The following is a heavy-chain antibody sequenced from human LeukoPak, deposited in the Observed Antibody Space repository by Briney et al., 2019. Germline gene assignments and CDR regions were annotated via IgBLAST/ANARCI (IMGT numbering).Heavy chain of an antibody. CDR1: GASLARDMYH. Sequence: SETLSLTCTVSGASLARDMYHWGWVRQSPGKGLEWLGTIYYDGSTFYSPSFKSRVTISIDASKKQLSLNLASVTAADTAVYYCARRGDAWQILYSFDVWGQGIAVIVSS. CDR3: ARRGDAWQILYSFDV. V-gene: IGHV4-39*01. CDR2: IYYDGST. D-gene: IGHD2-15*01. J-gene: IGHJ3*01.